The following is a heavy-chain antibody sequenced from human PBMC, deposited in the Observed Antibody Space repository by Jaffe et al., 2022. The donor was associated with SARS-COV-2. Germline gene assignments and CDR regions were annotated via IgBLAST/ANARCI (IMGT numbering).Heavy chain of an antibody. D-gene: IGHD5-12*01. V-gene: IGHV3-7*01. J-gene: IGHJ5*02. CDR1: GFTFSSYW. CDR3: ARAGSLRLNWFDP. CDR2: IKQDGSEK. Sequence: EVQLVESGGGLVQPGGSLRLSCAASGFTFSSYWMSWVRQAPGKGLEWVANIKQDGSEKYYVDSVKGRFTISRDNAKNSLYLQMNSLRAEDTAVYYCARAGSLRLNWFDPWGQGTLVTVSS.